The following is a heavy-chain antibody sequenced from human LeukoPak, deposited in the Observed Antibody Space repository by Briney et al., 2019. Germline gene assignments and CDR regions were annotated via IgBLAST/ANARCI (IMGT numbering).Heavy chain of an antibody. Sequence: SETLSLTCTVSGGSISSSSYYWGWIRQPTGNGLEWIGSIYYSGSTYYNPSLKSRVTISVDTSKNQFSLKLSSVTAADTAVYYCARQSSSSAWFDPWGQGTLVTVSS. CDR3: ARQSSSSAWFDP. D-gene: IGHD6-6*01. J-gene: IGHJ5*02. CDR1: GGSISSSSYY. V-gene: IGHV4-39*01. CDR2: IYYSGST.